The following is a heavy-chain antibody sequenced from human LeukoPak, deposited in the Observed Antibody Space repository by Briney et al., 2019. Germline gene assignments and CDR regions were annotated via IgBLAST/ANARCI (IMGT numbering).Heavy chain of an antibody. V-gene: IGHV3-48*01. Sequence: GGSLRLSCAASGFIFSDYSMNWVRQAPGKGLEWVSYISTSSVTIYYADSVKGRFIISRDNAKNSLYLQMNSLRAEDTAVYYCVRSPDALDIWGQGTMVTVSS. CDR3: VRSPDALDI. D-gene: IGHD4-17*01. J-gene: IGHJ3*02. CDR1: GFIFSDYS. CDR2: ISTSSVTI.